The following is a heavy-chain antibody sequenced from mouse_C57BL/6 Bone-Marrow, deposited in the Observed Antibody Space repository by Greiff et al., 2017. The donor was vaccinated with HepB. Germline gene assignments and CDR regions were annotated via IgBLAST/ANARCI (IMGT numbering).Heavy chain of an antibody. V-gene: IGHV5-9-1*02. CDR2: ISSGGDYI. CDR3: TMSYYDYVDAMDY. J-gene: IGHJ4*01. CDR1: GFTFSSYA. Sequence: EVKLMESGEGLVKPGGSLKLSCAASGFTFSSYAMSWVRQTPEKRLEWVAYISSGGDYIYYADTVKGRFTISRDNARNTLYLQMSSLKSEDTAMYYCTMSYYDYVDAMDYWGQGTSVTVSS. D-gene: IGHD2-4*01.